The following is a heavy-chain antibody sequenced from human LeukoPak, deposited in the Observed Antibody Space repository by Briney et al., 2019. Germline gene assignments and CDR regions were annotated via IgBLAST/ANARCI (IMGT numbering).Heavy chain of an antibody. CDR2: ISYDGSSK. V-gene: IGHV3-30*04. D-gene: IGHD3-10*01. CDR1: GFTFSTYA. Sequence: GGSLRLSCAASGFTFSTYAMHWVRQAPGKGLEWVAVISYDGSSKYYADSVKGRFTISRDNSKNTLYLQMNSLRAEDTAVYYCAKAQSFMVRGVIIYYYYMDVWGKGTTVTISS. J-gene: IGHJ6*03. CDR3: AKAQSFMVRGVIIYYYYMDV.